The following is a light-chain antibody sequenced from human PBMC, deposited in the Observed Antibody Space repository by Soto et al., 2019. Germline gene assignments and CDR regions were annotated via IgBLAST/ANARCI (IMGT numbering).Light chain of an antibody. J-gene: IGLJ1*01. Sequence: QSVLTQPASVSGSPGQSITISCTGTSSDVGGYNYVSWYQQHPGKAPKLMIYEVNNRPSGVSNRFSGSKSGNTASLAISGLQAEDEADYYCTSYTDSNNYVFGTGTKVTVL. CDR3: TSYTDSNNYV. CDR1: SSDVGGYNY. CDR2: EVN. V-gene: IGLV2-14*01.